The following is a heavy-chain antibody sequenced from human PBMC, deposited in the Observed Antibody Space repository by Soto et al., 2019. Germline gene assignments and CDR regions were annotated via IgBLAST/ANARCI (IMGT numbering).Heavy chain of an antibody. J-gene: IGHJ4*02. CDR1: GQPFSRSL. Sequence: TXESLKMSDQCRGQPFSRSLIGLVRQKPGKGLEWLANVYPSHSDVRYSPAFEGQVTLSADNSINTAYLQLLNLKASDTAIYYCKKGATSPFDSWGRGTRVTVPS. CDR2: VYPSHSDV. V-gene: IGHV5-51*01. D-gene: IGHD3-16*01. CDR3: KKGATSPFDS.